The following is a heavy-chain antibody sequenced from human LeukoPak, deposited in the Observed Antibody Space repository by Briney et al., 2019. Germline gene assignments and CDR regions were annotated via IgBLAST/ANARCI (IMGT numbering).Heavy chain of an antibody. Sequence: ASVKVSCKASGYTFTSYGISWVRQAPGQGLEWMGWMSAYNGNTNYAQKLQGRVTMTTDTSTSTAYMELRSLRSDDTAVYYCARGFRLSAIEDWFDPWGQGTLVTVSS. CDR1: GYTFTSYG. D-gene: IGHD2-2*02. CDR2: MSAYNGNT. J-gene: IGHJ5*02. V-gene: IGHV1-18*01. CDR3: ARGFRLSAIEDWFDP.